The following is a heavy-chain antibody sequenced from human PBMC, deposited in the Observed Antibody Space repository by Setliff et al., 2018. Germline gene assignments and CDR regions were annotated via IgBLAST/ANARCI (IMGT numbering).Heavy chain of an antibody. CDR2: INHSGST. J-gene: IGHJ6*03. CDR3: ARAYSYYYYYMDV. CDR1: GGSFSGYY. V-gene: IGHV4-34*01. Sequence: SETLSLTCAVYGGSFSGYYWSWIRQPPGKGLEWIGEINHSGSTNYNPSLKSRVTISVDTSKNQFSLNLSSVTAADTAVYYCARAYSYYYYYMDVWGKGTTVTVSS. D-gene: IGHD4-4*01.